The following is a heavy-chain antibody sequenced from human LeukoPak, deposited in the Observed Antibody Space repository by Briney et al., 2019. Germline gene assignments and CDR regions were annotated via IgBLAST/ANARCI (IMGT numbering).Heavy chain of an antibody. D-gene: IGHD5-12*01. CDR2: IWYDGSNK. V-gene: IGHV3-33*01. Sequence: PGGSLRLSCAASGVTFSSYGMHWVRQAPGQGLEWVAVIWYDGSNKYYADSVKGRFTISRDNSKNTLYLQMNSLRAEDTAVYYCARALSVATEPPYYYYGMDVWGQGTTVTVSS. CDR3: ARALSVATEPPYYYYGMDV. CDR1: GVTFSSYG. J-gene: IGHJ6*02.